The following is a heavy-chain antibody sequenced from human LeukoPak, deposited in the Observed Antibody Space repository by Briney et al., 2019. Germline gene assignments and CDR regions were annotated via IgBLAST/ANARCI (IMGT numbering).Heavy chain of an antibody. CDR2: ISYDGSNQ. CDR3: VRASCGLDY. D-gene: IGHD5-18*01. Sequence: GGSLRLSCAVSGFTFTSYAMHRVRQAPGKGLEWVAVISYDGSNQSYADPVKSRFTISRDNSKNTLYLQMDTLRAEDTGVYYSVRASCGLDYWGQGTLVTVSS. CDR1: GFTFTSYA. J-gene: IGHJ4*02. V-gene: IGHV3-30-3*01.